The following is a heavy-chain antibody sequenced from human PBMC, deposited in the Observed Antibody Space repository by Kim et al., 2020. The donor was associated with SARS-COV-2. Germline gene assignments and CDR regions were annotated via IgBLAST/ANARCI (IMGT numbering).Heavy chain of an antibody. CDR3: ARRQFTSGWYYFDY. D-gene: IGHD6-19*01. Sequence: GGSLRLSCAASGFTFSSHWMHWVRQAPGKGLLWVSRINSDGSTISYADSVKGRFTISRDNAKNTLYLQMNSLRAEDTAVYYCARRQFTSGWYYFDYWGQG. CDR1: GFTFSSHW. CDR2: INSDGSTI. V-gene: IGHV3-74*01. J-gene: IGHJ4*02.